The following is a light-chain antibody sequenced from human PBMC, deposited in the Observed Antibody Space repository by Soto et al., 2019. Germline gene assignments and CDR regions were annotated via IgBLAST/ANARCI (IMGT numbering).Light chain of an antibody. CDR3: SSYTSSSSVV. Sequence: QSVLTQPASVSGSPGQSITISCTGSSTDVGAYNYVSWYQQHPGKAPKLIIYDVSNRPSGVSNRFSGSKSGNTASLTISGLQAEDEADYYCSSYTSSSSVVFGGGTKLTVL. CDR1: STDVGAYNY. J-gene: IGLJ2*01. CDR2: DVS. V-gene: IGLV2-14*01.